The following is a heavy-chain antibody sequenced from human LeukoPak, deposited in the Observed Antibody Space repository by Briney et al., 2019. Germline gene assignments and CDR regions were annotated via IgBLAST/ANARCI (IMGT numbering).Heavy chain of an antibody. CDR2: IYYSGST. Sequence: SETLSLTCTVSGGSISSYYWSWIRQPPGKGLEWIVYIYYSGSTNYNPSLKSRVTISVDTSKNQFSLKLSSVTAADTAVYYCARESSWSYPAVLTVWGQGTLVTVSS. J-gene: IGHJ4*02. CDR1: GGSISSYY. D-gene: IGHD1-26*01. CDR3: ARESSWSYPAVLTV. V-gene: IGHV4-59*01.